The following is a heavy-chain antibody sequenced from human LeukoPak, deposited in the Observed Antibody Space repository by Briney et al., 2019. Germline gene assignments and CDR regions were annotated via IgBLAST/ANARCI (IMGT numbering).Heavy chain of an antibody. V-gene: IGHV4-4*07. Sequence: SETLSLTCTVSGGSISIYYWSWIRQPAGKGLEWIGRIYSSGSTNYNPSLKSRVIMSIDTTKNQFSLKLSSVTAADTGVDYCARLGGYEYYYYMDVWGKGTTVTVSS. CDR2: IYSSGST. CDR3: ARLGGYEYYYYMDV. J-gene: IGHJ6*03. CDR1: GGSISIYY. D-gene: IGHD5-12*01.